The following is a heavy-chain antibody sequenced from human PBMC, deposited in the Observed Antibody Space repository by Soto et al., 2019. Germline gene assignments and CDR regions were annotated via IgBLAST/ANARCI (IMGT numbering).Heavy chain of an antibody. D-gene: IGHD2-21*01. CDR3: ARDREYSGDNWFDP. CDR1: GFPFNNYG. J-gene: IGHJ5*02. Sequence: GRSLRLSCIASGFPFNNYGIHWVRQAPGMGLEWVAVISSDGSKEYYGDSVKGRFTVYRDSSKDTLYLQMTSLRAEDTAVYYCARDREYSGDNWFDPWGQGTLVTVSS. V-gene: IGHV3-33*01. CDR2: ISSDGSKE.